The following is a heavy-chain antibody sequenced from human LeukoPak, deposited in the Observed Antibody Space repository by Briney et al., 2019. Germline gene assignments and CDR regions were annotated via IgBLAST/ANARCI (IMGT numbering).Heavy chain of an antibody. CDR2: IVVGSGNT. V-gene: IGHV1-58*02. CDR1: GFTFTSSA. J-gene: IGHJ4*02. CDR3: AVLVGATTLTDY. Sequence: GASVKVSCKASGFTFTSSAMQWVRQARGQRLEWIGWIVVGSGNTNYAQKFQERVTITRDMSTSTAYMELSSLRSEDTAVYYCAVLVGATTLTDYWGQGTLATVSS. D-gene: IGHD1-26*01.